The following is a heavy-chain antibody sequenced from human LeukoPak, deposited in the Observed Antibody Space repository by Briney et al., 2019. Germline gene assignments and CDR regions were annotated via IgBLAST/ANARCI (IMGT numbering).Heavy chain of an antibody. J-gene: IGHJ3*02. CDR1: GFTFSSYG. CDR2: IWYDGSNK. V-gene: IGHV3-33*01. Sequence: QPGRSLRLSCAASGFTFSSYGMHWVRQAPGKGLEWVAVIWYDGSNKYYADSVKGRFTISRDNSKNTLYLQMNSLRAEDTAVYYCARSRTGRWSSNAGGRGAFDIWGQGTMVTVSS. D-gene: IGHD1-14*01. CDR3: ARSRTGRWSSNAGGRGAFDI.